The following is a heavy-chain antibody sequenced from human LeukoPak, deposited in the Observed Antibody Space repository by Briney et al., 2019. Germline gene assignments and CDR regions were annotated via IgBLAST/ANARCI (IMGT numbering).Heavy chain of an antibody. V-gene: IGHV4-31*03. CDR3: AREGYYYDSSGPIDY. CDR1: GGSISSAPYY. J-gene: IGHJ4*02. Sequence: SETLSLTCTVSGGSISSAPYYWSWIRQRPGKGLEWMGYISHSGNTYYNPSLKSRLNISADTSRNQFSLKLRSVTAADTALYFCAREGYYYDSSGPIDYWGQGTRATVSS. D-gene: IGHD3-22*01. CDR2: ISHSGNT.